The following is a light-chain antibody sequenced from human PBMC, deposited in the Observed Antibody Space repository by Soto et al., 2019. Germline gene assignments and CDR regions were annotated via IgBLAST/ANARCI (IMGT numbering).Light chain of an antibody. Sequence: DIQMTQSPSTLSASVGDRVTITCRASQSFSSWLAWYQQKPGKAPNLLIYDISSLESGVPSRFSGSGSGTEFTLTISRLQPDVFATYYCQHYNSSPTVGQGTKVEIK. CDR2: DIS. CDR3: QHYNSSPT. V-gene: IGKV1-5*01. CDR1: QSFSSW. J-gene: IGKJ1*01.